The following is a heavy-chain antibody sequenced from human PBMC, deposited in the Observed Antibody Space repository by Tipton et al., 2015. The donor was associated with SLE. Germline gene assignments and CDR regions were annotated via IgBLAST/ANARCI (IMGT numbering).Heavy chain of an antibody. D-gene: IGHD6-13*01. Sequence: PGLVKPSETLSLTCTVSGGSISSHYWSWTRQPPGKGLEWIGYIYYSGSISYNPSLKSRVTISVDTSKNQFSLKLSSVTAADTAVYYCARVDLGIAAAGFYWYFDLWGRGTLVTVSS. J-gene: IGHJ2*01. CDR1: GGSISSHY. CDR3: ARVDLGIAAAGFYWYFDL. CDR2: IYYSGSI. V-gene: IGHV4-59*11.